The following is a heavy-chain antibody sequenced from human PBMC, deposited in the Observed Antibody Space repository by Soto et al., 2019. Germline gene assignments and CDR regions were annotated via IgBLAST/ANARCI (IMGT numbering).Heavy chain of an antibody. Sequence: PSETLSLTCTVSGGSISSGGYYWSWIRQHPGKGLEWIGYIYYSGSTYYNPSLKSRVTISVDTSKNQFSLKLSSVTAADTAVYYCARDSYDSRAFDIWGQGTMVTVSS. V-gene: IGHV4-31*03. CDR1: GGSISSGGYY. D-gene: IGHD3-22*01. CDR3: ARDSYDSRAFDI. CDR2: IYYSGST. J-gene: IGHJ3*02.